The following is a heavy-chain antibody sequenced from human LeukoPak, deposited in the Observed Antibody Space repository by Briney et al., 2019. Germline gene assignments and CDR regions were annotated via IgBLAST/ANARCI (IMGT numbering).Heavy chain of an antibody. J-gene: IGHJ4*02. V-gene: IGHV5-51*01. CDR1: GYSFTSYW. D-gene: IGHD3-10*01. CDR2: IYPGDSDT. Sequence: GESLQISCQGSGYSFTSYWIGWARQMPGKGPEWMGIIYPGDSDTRYSPSFQGQVTISADKSISTAYLQWSSLKASDTAMYYCARLGSGSYYEFDYWGQGTLVTVSS. CDR3: ARLGSGSYYEFDY.